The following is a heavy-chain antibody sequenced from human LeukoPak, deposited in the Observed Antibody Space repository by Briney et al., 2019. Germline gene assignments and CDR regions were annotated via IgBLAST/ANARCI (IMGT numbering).Heavy chain of an antibody. CDR2: IYYSGST. CDR1: GGSISSGGYY. Sequence: SETLSLTCTVSGGSISSGGYYWSWIRQHPGKGLEWIGYIYYSGSTYYNPSLRSRVTISIDTSKNQFSLKLTSVTAADTAVYYCARGSNWNYGPPFDSWGQGTLVTVSS. CDR3: ARGSNWNYGPPFDS. D-gene: IGHD1-7*01. J-gene: IGHJ4*02. V-gene: IGHV4-31*03.